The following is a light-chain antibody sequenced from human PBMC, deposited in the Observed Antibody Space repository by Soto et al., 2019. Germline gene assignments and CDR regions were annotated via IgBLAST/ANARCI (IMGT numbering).Light chain of an antibody. CDR1: HSVPTNY. J-gene: IGKJ4*01. V-gene: IGKV3-20*01. CDR3: QQYGISPFT. Sequence: EIVLTQSPGTLSLSPGERVTLSCRASHSVPTNYLAWYQQKPGQSPRLLIYDTSNRVTGIPDRFSGGGSETDFTLTISRLESEDSAVYYCQQYGISPFTFGGGTKV. CDR2: DTS.